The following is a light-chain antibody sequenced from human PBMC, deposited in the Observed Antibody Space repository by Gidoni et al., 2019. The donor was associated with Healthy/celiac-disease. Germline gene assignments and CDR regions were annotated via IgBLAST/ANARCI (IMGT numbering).Light chain of an antibody. CDR3: QKYKSYALT. CDR2: NAS. Sequence: DIQMTQSPSPLSSSVGDRVTITCRASQSISSWLDWYQKKPGKAPKLLIYNASSLESGVPSRFSGSGSGTEFTLTISSLKHDDFANYYCQKYKSYALTFXGXTKVEIK. V-gene: IGKV1-5*03. CDR1: QSISSW. J-gene: IGKJ4*01.